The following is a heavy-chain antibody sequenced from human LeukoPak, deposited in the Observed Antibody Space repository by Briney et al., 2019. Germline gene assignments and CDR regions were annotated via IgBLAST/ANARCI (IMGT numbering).Heavy chain of an antibody. CDR3: AKEYDSGGYGAYFDY. CDR2: ISFDGRTK. J-gene: IGHJ4*02. CDR1: KFTISNYG. V-gene: IGHV3-30*18. Sequence: GGSLRLSCTASKFTISNYGMQWDRQAPGKGLEWVAVISFDGRTKYYADSVKGRFTLSRDNSRNTLDLQINSLGPEDTAVYYCAKEYDSGGYGAYFDYWGRGTLVTVSS. D-gene: IGHD3-10*01.